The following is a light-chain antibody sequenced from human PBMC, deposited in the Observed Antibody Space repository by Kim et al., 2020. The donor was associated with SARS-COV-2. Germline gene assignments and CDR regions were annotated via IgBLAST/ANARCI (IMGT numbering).Light chain of an antibody. CDR3: SSYTSSSTWV. J-gene: IGLJ3*02. CDR1: SSDVGGYNY. Sequence: GPSITHSCPGTSSDVGGYNYVSWYQHHPGKAPKLMIYDVSKRPSGVSNRFSGSKSGNTASLTISGLQAEDAANYYCSSYTSSSTWVFGGGTKLTVL. CDR2: DVS. V-gene: IGLV2-14*03.